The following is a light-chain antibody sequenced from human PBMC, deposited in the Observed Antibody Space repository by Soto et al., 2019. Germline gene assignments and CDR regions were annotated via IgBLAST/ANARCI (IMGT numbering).Light chain of an antibody. CDR3: ASWDDGLSGYV. CDR1: SLNIGSNS. V-gene: IGLV1-47*02. J-gene: IGLJ1*01. Sequence: QLVLTQSPSASGTPGQRVTISCSGSSLNIGSNSVHWYQQFPGTAPKLLIHTNNQRPSGVPDRFSGSKSGTSAALAIRGLRSEDEAEYYCASWDDGLSGYVFGTGTKLTVL. CDR2: TNN.